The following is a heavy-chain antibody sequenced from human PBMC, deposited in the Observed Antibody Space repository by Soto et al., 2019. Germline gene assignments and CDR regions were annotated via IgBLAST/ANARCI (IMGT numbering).Heavy chain of an antibody. CDR3: ARDYLFLEWLPKASYYYGMDV. V-gene: IGHV1-2*04. CDR2: INPNSGGT. D-gene: IGHD3-3*01. CDR1: GYTFTGYY. Sequence: ASVKVSCKASGYTFTGYYMHWVRQAPGQGLEWMGWINPNSGGTNYAQKFQGWVTMTRDTSISTAYMELSRLRSDDTAVYYCARDYLFLEWLPKASYYYGMDVWGQGTTVTVSS. J-gene: IGHJ6*02.